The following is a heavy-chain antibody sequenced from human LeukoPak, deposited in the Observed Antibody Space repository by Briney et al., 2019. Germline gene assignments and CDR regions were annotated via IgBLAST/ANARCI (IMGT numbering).Heavy chain of an antibody. CDR1: GGTFNSYD. J-gene: IGHJ4*02. CDR2: IIPIFGTA. Sequence: SVKVSCKASGGTFNSYDISWVRQAPGQGLEWMGGIIPIFGTANYAKKFQARVTITPDQSTTPAYMELSSRRSEDTAVYYCAREDSGYGHDYWGQGTLVTVSS. D-gene: IGHD5-12*01. V-gene: IGHV1-69*13. CDR3: AREDSGYGHDY.